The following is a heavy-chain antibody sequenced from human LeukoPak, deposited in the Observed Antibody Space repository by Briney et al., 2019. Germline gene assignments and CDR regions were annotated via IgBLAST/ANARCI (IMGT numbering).Heavy chain of an antibody. D-gene: IGHD6-19*01. CDR3: ARGHSSGWFVFVRDHYYGMDV. CDR1: GYTFTSYD. Sequence: ASVKVSCKASGYTFTSYDINWVRQATGQGLEWMGWMNPNSGNTGYAQKFQGRVTMTRNTSISTAYMELSSLRSEDTAVYYRARGHSSGWFVFVRDHYYGMDVWGQGTTVTVSS. J-gene: IGHJ6*02. CDR2: MNPNSGNT. V-gene: IGHV1-8*01.